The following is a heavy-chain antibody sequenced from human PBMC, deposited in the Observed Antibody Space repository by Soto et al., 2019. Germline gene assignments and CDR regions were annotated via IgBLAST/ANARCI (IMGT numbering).Heavy chain of an antibody. J-gene: IGHJ4*02. V-gene: IGHV5-51*01. CDR2: IYPGDSDT. CDR1: GYSFTSYW. CDR3: ARGSGSSSSGLRFDY. D-gene: IGHD6-6*01. Sequence: PGESLKISCKGSGYSFTSYWIGWVRQMPGKGLEWMGIIYPGDSDTRYSPSFQGQVTISADKSISTAYLQWGSLKASDTAMYYCARGSGSSSSGLRFDYWGQGTLVTVSS.